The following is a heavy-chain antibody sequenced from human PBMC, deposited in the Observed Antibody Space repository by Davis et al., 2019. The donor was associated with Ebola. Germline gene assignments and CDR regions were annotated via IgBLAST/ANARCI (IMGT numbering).Heavy chain of an antibody. J-gene: IGHJ4*02. CDR1: GFTFSTHG. V-gene: IGHV1-69*13. CDR3: AREGGYYYYFDY. CDR2: IIPIFGTA. D-gene: IGHD3-22*01. Sequence: AASVTVSCKASGFTFSTHGISWVRQAPGQGLEWMGGIIPIFGTANYAQKFQGRVTITADESTSTAYMELSSLRSEDTAVYYCAREGGYYYYFDYWGQGTLVTVSS.